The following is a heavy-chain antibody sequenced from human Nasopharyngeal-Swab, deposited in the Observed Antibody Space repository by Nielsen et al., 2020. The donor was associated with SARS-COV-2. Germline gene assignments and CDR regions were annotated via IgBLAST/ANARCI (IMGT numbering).Heavy chain of an antibody. D-gene: IGHD2-15*01. J-gene: IGHJ5*02. Sequence: GESLKISCAASGFTFSSYGMHWVRQAPGKGLEWVASIWYDGSDKYYADSVKGRFTISRDNAKNTLYLQMNGLRAEDTAVYYCAKDSGAGFCDDGSCFPTNHWGQGTLVTVSS. V-gene: IGHV3-33*06. CDR2: IWYDGSDK. CDR3: AKDSGAGFCDDGSCFPTNH. CDR1: GFTFSSYG.